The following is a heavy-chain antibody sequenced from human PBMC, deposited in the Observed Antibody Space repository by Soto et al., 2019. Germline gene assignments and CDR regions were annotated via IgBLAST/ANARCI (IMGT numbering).Heavy chain of an antibody. CDR2: ISSSSSTI. CDR3: ARDPPSPRYPAGFDY. CDR1: GFTFSTYS. D-gene: IGHD6-13*01. Sequence: GSLRLSCAASGFTFSTYSMNWVCLAPGKGLEWVSYISSSSSTIYYADSVKGRFPVSRDNAKNSLYLQMNSLRDEDTAVYYCARDPPSPRYPAGFDYWGQGTLVTVS. J-gene: IGHJ4*02. V-gene: IGHV3-48*02.